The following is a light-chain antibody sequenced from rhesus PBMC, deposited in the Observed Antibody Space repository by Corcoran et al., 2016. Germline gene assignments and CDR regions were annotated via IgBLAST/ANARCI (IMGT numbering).Light chain of an antibody. J-gene: IGKJ3*01. Sequence: DIQMTQSPSSLSAFVGDRVTITCRASENVTNYLNWYHQKPGKAPEFLIYRASTLQTGVPLRFTGSGSGTEFFLTISSLQPEDVETYYCQHGYGTPFTFGPGTKMDIK. CDR2: RAS. V-gene: IGKV1-74*01. CDR1: ENVTNY. CDR3: QHGYGTPFT.